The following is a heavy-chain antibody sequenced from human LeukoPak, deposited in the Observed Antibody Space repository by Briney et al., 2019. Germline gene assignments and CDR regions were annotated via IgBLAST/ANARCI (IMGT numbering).Heavy chain of an antibody. CDR1: RGTFGSYA. V-gene: IGHV1-69*01. J-gene: IGHJ5*02. CDR2: IIPMFGTE. D-gene: IGHD2-2*01. Sequence: GSPVKVSCKASRGTFGSYAISWVRQAPGQGLEWMGGIIPMFGTENYTRKIQGRVTITAGESTSTAYMELSSLRSEDTAVYYCARGVLVLVPAARGWFDPWGQGTLVTVSS. CDR3: ARGVLVLVPAARGWFDP.